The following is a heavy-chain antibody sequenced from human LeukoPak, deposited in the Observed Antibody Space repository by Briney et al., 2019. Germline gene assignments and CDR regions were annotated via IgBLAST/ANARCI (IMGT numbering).Heavy chain of an antibody. D-gene: IGHD3-10*01. J-gene: IGHJ4*02. CDR3: ARDPGYYGSGSPTDDY. V-gene: IGHV1-69*04. CDR2: IIPILGIA. CDR1: GGTFSSYA. Sequence: SVKVSCKASGGTFSSYAISWVRQAPGQGLEWMGRIIPILGIANYAQKFQGRVTITADKSTSTAYMELSSLRSEDTAVYYCARDPGYYGSGSPTDDYWGQGTLVTVSS.